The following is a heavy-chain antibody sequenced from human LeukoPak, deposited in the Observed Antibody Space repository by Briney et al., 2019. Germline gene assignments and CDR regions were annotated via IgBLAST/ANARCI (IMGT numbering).Heavy chain of an antibody. CDR2: ISHGSIRI. V-gene: IGHV3-48*01. J-gene: IGHJ4*02. CDR3: ARDPGYSYAMDS. CDR1: GFTFSSYS. Sequence: PGGSLRPSCAASGFTFSSYSMNWVRQAPGKGLEWISYISHGSIRIFYADFVEGRFTVSRDDAKNALYLQMNSLRVEDTAVYYCARDPGYSYAMDSWGQGTLVIVSS. D-gene: IGHD5-18*01.